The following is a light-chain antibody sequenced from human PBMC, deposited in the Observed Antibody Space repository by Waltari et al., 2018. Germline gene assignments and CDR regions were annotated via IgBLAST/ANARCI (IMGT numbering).Light chain of an antibody. CDR1: SPNIGAGHD. CDR2: GNN. CDR3: QSFDIRLSGGVV. J-gene: IGLJ3*02. Sequence: QSVLTQPPSMSGAPGQRVTISCTGSSPNIGAGHDVHWYQVFPGTAPKLLIYGNNNRTPGVPDRFSGSKSDTAASLAIGGVQAEGEADYYCQSFDIRLSGGVVFGGGTKVTVL. V-gene: IGLV1-40*01.